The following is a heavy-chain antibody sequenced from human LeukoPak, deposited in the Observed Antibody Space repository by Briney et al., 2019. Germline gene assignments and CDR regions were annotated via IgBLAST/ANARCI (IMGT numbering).Heavy chain of an antibody. CDR3: ARDPRGYSYGFHY. J-gene: IGHJ4*02. CDR1: GGSISIGDYY. D-gene: IGHD5-18*01. V-gene: IGHV4-30-4*01. Sequence: SETLCLTCTVSGGSISIGDYYWSWIRQPPGKGLEWIGYIYYSGSTYYNPSLKSRVTISVDTSKNQFSLKLSSVTAADTAVYYCARDPRGYSYGFHYWGQGTLVTVSS. CDR2: IYYSGST.